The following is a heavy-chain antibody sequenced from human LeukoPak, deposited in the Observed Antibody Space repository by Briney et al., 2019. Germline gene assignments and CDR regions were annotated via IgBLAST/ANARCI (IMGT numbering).Heavy chain of an antibody. Sequence: GGSLRLSCTASGLTFSSAWMSWVRQAPGKGLEWIGHIRGKADGGTPDYAAPVKGKFTISRDDSKSTLFLQMDSLQIEDTAVYYCTTARRASSSLDYWGQGTLVAVSS. CDR1: GLTFSSAW. D-gene: IGHD5-24*01. J-gene: IGHJ4*02. CDR3: TTARRASSSLDY. CDR2: IRGKADGGTP. V-gene: IGHV3-15*01.